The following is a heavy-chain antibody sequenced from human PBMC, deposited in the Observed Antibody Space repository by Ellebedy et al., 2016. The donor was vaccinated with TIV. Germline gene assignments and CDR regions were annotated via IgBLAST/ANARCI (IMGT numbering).Heavy chain of an antibody. CDR2: IKSKTDGGTT. Sequence: GESLKISXAASGFTFSNAWMSWVRQAPGKGLEWVGRIKSKTDGGTTDYAAPVKGRFTISRDDSKNTLYLQMNSLKTEDTAVYYCTTYGWYVHYGMDVWGQGTTVTVSS. J-gene: IGHJ6*02. CDR1: GFTFSNAW. D-gene: IGHD6-19*01. CDR3: TTYGWYVHYGMDV. V-gene: IGHV3-15*01.